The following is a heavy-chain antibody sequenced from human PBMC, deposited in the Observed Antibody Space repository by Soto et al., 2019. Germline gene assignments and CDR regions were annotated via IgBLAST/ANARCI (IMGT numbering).Heavy chain of an antibody. V-gene: IGHV1-69*01. Sequence: QVQLVQSGAEVKKPGSSVKVSCKASGGTFSSYAISWVRQAPGQGLEWMGGIIPIFGTANYAQKFQGRVTITADESTSTAYMELSSLRSEDTAVYYCARDRLDVAARPNYYYYGMDVWGQGTTVTVSS. D-gene: IGHD6-6*01. J-gene: IGHJ6*02. CDR3: ARDRLDVAARPNYYYYGMDV. CDR1: GGTFSSYA. CDR2: IIPIFGTA.